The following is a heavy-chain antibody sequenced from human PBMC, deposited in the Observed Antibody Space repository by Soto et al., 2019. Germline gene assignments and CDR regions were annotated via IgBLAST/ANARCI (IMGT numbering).Heavy chain of an antibody. CDR2: IIPIFGTA. CDR3: AREPSGNSYYYYYCMDV. J-gene: IGHJ6*02. Sequence: SVKVSRKTSGGTFSSYAFSWVRQAPGQGLEWMGGIIPIFGTANYAQKFQGRVTITADESTSTAYMELSSLRSEDTAVYYCAREPSGNSYYYYYCMDVWGQGTTVTVSS. CDR1: GGTFSSYA. V-gene: IGHV1-69*13. D-gene: IGHD6-19*01.